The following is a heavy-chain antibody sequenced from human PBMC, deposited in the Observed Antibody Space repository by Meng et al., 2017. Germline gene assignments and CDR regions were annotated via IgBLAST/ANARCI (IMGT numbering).Heavy chain of an antibody. D-gene: IGHD5-12*01. CDR2: INPNSGGT. Sequence: HVELVQSGGEVKKPGASVKVSCKASGYTFTGYYMHWVRQAPGQGLEWMGRINPNSGGTNYAQKFQGRVTMTRDTSISTAYMELSRLRSDDTAVYYCARFGGIVATISAFDYWGQGTLVTVSS. CDR3: ARFGGIVATISAFDY. CDR1: GYTFTGYY. V-gene: IGHV1-2*06. J-gene: IGHJ4*02.